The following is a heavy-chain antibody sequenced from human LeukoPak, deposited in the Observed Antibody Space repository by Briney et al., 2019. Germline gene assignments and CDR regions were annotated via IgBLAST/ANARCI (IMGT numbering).Heavy chain of an antibody. CDR1: GFTVSSNY. J-gene: IGHJ4*02. CDR2: IYSGGST. V-gene: IGHV3-53*01. Sequence: GGSVRLSCAASGFTVSSNYMSWVRQAPGKGLEWVAGIYSGGSTYYSESVTGRFTISRDNSKNTLYLQMNSLRAEDTAVYYCARDPEDWGQGTLLTVSS. CDR3: ARDPED.